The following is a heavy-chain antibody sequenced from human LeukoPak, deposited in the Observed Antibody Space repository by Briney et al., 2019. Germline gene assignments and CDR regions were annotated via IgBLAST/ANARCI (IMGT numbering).Heavy chain of an antibody. CDR3: ARDTGPYIYYHYMEL. J-gene: IGHJ6*03. CDR2: IYTSGST. CDR1: GGSIRSYH. V-gene: IGHV4-4*07. Sequence: SETLSLTCTVSGGSIRSYHWSWSPQPAGKGLEWIGRIYTSGSTNYNPSLKSRVTISVDKSKNQFSLKLSSVTAADTAVYYCARDTGPYIYYHYMELRGKGTTVTVSS.